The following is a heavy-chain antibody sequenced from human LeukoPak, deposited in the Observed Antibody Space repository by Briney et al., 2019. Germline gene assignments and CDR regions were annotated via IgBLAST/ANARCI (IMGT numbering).Heavy chain of an antibody. CDR2: ISRSGDII. D-gene: IGHD3-16*01. V-gene: IGHV3-11*04. J-gene: IGHJ5*02. CDR1: GFTFSDYF. CDR3: ATSQGGDLDGFKS. Sequence: AGGSLRLSCAASGFTFSDYFMTWIRQAPGKGLEWVSYISRSGDIIYYADSVKGRFTISRDNAKNALYLEMNSLTAEDTALYYCATSQGGDLDGFKSWGQGTLVTVSS.